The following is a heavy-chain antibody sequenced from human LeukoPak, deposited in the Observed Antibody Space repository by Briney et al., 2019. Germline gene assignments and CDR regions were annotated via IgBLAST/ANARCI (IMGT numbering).Heavy chain of an antibody. Sequence: SVKVSCKASGGTFSSYAISWVRQAPGQGLEWMGGIIPIFGTANYAQKFRGRVTITTDESTSTAYMELSSLRSEDTAMYYCARDLPDFSLRISSGGFDIWGQGTMVTVSS. CDR1: GGTFSSYA. CDR2: IIPIFGTA. V-gene: IGHV1-69*05. D-gene: IGHD4-23*01. J-gene: IGHJ3*02. CDR3: ARDLPDFSLRISSGGFDI.